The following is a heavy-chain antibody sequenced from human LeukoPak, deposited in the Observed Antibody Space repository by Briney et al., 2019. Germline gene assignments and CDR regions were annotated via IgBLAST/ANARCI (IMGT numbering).Heavy chain of an antibody. Sequence: SETLSLTCTVSGGSISSYYWSWIRQPAGKGLEWIGRIYTSGSTNYNPSLKSRVTMSVDTSKNQFSLKLSSVTAADTAVCYCARSRSSWASIDYWGQGTLVTVSS. V-gene: IGHV4-4*07. D-gene: IGHD6-13*01. J-gene: IGHJ4*02. CDR1: GGSISSYY. CDR2: IYTSGST. CDR3: ARSRSSWASIDY.